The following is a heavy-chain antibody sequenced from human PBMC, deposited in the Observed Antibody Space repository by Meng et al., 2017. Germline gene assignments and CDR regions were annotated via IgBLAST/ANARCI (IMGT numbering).Heavy chain of an antibody. CDR2: ISSSGSTI. D-gene: IGHD6-13*01. CDR3: ARVVGYSSSWYKEWYFDL. Sequence: GESLKISCAASGFTFSDYYMSWIRQAPGKGLEWVSYISSSGSTIYYADSVKGRFTISRDNAKNSLYLQMNSLRAEDTAVYYCARVVGYSSSWYKEWYFDLWGRGTLVTGSS. J-gene: IGHJ2*01. V-gene: IGHV3-11*04. CDR1: GFTFSDYY.